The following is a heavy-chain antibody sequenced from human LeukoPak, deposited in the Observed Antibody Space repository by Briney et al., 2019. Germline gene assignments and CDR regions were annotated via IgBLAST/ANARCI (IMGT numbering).Heavy chain of an antibody. D-gene: IGHD2-8*01. V-gene: IGHV3-48*03. J-gene: IGHJ4*02. CDR2: ITGSGDTI. CDR3: ARALIGYYFDY. Sequence: GGSLRLSCSASGFTFSSYEMNWVRQAPGKGLEWISYITGSGDTIYYADSVKGRFTISRDNAKNSLFLQMNSLTADDTAVYYCARALIGYYFDYWGQGTLVTVSS. CDR1: GFTFSSYE.